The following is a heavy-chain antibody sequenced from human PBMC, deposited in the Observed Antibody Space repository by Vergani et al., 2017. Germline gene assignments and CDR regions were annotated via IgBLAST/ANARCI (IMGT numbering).Heavy chain of an antibody. CDR1: GGSISSYY. Sequence: QVQLQESGPGLVKPSETLSLTCTVSGGSISSYYWSWIRQPPGKGLEWIGYIYYSGSPNYNPSLKSRVTISVDTSKNQFSLKLSPVTAADTAVYYCASTLSGYDDFLARYYYYYMDVWGKGTTVTVSS. J-gene: IGHJ6*03. CDR3: ASTLSGYDDFLARYYYYYMDV. V-gene: IGHV4-59*08. D-gene: IGHD5-12*01. CDR2: IYYSGSP.